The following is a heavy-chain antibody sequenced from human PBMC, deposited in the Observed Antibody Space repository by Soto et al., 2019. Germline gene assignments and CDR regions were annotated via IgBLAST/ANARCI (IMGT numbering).Heavy chain of an antibody. CDR1: SGSISSHC. V-gene: IGHV4-59*08. J-gene: IGHJ1*01. CDR2: IYHTGGT. CDR3: ARLSRDIVVVPAAIQH. D-gene: IGHD2-2*01. Sequence: SETLSLTCTVASGSISSHCWSWIRQPQEKGPEWIGCIYHTGGTYYNPSLKSRVTISVDTSKNQFSLKLSSVTAADTAVYYCARLSRDIVVVPAAIQHWGQGTLVTVSS.